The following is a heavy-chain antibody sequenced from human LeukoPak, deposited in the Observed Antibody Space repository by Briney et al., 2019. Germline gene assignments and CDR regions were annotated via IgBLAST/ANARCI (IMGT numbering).Heavy chain of an antibody. V-gene: IGHV7-4-1*02. D-gene: IGHD3-16*02. Sequence: ASVKVSCKASGYSFTNYAMNWVRQAPGQGLEWMGWIHPSTGNPTYAQGFTGRFVFSLYTSVSATYLQISSLTAEDTAVYFCARAFQSLGGLSLPDYWGQGTLLTVSS. CDR1: GYSFTNYA. J-gene: IGHJ4*02. CDR2: IHPSTGNP. CDR3: ARAFQSLGGLSLPDY.